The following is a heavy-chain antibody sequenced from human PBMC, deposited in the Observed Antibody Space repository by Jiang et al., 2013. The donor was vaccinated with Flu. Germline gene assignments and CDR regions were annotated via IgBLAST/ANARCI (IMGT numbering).Heavy chain of an antibody. D-gene: IGHD1-14*01. CDR3: ARAVYKGTPAIFES. CDR2: FIPILSVP. V-gene: IGHV1-69*04. J-gene: IGHJ4*02. CDR1: GGTLNTYT. Sequence: SGAEVKKPGSSVRLSCRTSGGTLNTYTFNWVRLVPGQGLEWMGRFIPILSVPKYARRFEGRVTITADRSTGTFYMELTGLTSRDSAIYYCARAVYKGTPAIFESWGREPRSPSPQ.